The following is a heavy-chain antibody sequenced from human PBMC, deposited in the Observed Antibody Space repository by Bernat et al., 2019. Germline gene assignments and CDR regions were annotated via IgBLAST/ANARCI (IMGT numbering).Heavy chain of an antibody. D-gene: IGHD2-21*01. J-gene: IGHJ4*02. V-gene: IGHV3-30*18. CDR2: ISYDGSNK. Sequence: QVQLVESGGGVVQPGRSLRLSCAASGFTFSSYGMHWVRQAPGKGLERVAVISYDGSNKYYADAVKGRFTISRDNSKMTLYLKMNSLRAEDTAVYYCAKEANAYCGGDCYSFDYWGQGTLVTVSS. CDR3: AKEANAYCGGDCYSFDY. CDR1: GFTFSSYG.